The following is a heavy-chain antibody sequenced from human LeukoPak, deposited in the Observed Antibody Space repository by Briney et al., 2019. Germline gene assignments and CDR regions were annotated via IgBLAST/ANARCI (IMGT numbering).Heavy chain of an antibody. Sequence: GASVKVSCKASGGTFSSYAISWVRQAPGQGLEWMGGIIPIFGAANYAQKYQGRVTMTRDMSTSTVYMELSSLRSDDTAVYYCARGASWNYDYWGQGTLVTVSS. CDR3: ARGASWNYDY. J-gene: IGHJ4*02. V-gene: IGHV1-69*05. D-gene: IGHD1-7*01. CDR2: IIPIFGAA. CDR1: GGTFSSYA.